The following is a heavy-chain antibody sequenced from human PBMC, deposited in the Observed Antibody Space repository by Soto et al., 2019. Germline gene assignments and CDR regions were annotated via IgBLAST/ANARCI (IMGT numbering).Heavy chain of an antibody. Sequence: ASVKVSCKASGYTFTSYYMHWVRQAPGQGLEWMGIINPSGGSTSYAQKFQGRVTMTRDTSTSAVYMELSSLRSEDTAVYYCARGITIFGVVIINWFDPWGQGTLVTVSS. D-gene: IGHD3-3*01. CDR1: GYTFTSYY. V-gene: IGHV1-46*01. J-gene: IGHJ5*02. CDR2: INPSGGST. CDR3: ARGITIFGVVIINWFDP.